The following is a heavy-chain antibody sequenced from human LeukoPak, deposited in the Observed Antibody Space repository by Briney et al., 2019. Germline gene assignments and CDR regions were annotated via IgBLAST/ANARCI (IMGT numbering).Heavy chain of an antibody. V-gene: IGHV3-21*01. CDR1: GFTFSSYS. CDR2: ISSSSSYI. Sequence: GGSLRLSCAASGFTFSSYSMNWFRQAPGKGLEWVSSISSSSSYIYYADSVKGRFTISRDNAKNSLYLQMNSLRAEDTAVYYCARDGNLNVDTAMAARWGQGTLVTVSS. D-gene: IGHD5-18*01. J-gene: IGHJ4*02. CDR3: ARDGNLNVDTAMAAR.